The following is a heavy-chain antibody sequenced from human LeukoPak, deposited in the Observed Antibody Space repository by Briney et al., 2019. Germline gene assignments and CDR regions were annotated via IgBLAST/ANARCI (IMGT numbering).Heavy chain of an antibody. Sequence: ASVEVSCKASGYTFTSYDINWVRQATGQGLEWMGWINPNSGNTGYAQKFQGRVTITRNTSISTAYMELSSLRYGDTAVSYCARGRRITIFGVVTVNYYYYMDVWGKGTTVTVSS. D-gene: IGHD3-3*01. J-gene: IGHJ6*03. CDR3: ARGRRITIFGVVTVNYYYYMDV. V-gene: IGHV1-8*01. CDR1: GYTFTSYD. CDR2: INPNSGNT.